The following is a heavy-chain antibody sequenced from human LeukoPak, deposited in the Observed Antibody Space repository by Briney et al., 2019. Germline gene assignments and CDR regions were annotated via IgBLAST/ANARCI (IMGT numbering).Heavy chain of an antibody. Sequence: SGGSLRLSCAASGFTFSSYAMSWVRQAPGKGLEWVSAISGSGGSTYYADSVKSRFTISRDNSKNTLYLQMNSLRAEDTAVYYCAKSRRFVEWLLPKYYFDYWGQGTLVTVSS. CDR3: AKSRRFVEWLLPKYYFDY. D-gene: IGHD3-3*01. CDR1: GFTFSSYA. V-gene: IGHV3-23*01. CDR2: ISGSGGST. J-gene: IGHJ4*02.